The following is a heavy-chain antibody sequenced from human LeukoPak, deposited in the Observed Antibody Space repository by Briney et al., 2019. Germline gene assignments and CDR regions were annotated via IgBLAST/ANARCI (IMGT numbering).Heavy chain of an antibody. J-gene: IGHJ4*02. Sequence: SDTLSLTCTVASGSISSYYGIWIQQPPGKGGEWIGYIYYSASTNYNPSLKRRVTISVDTSKNQFSLKLSSVPAADTAVYYCAHRSGYSYGLDYWGQGTLVTVSS. V-gene: IGHV4-59*07. CDR2: IYYSAST. D-gene: IGHD5-18*01. CDR1: SGSISSYY. CDR3: AHRSGYSYGLDY.